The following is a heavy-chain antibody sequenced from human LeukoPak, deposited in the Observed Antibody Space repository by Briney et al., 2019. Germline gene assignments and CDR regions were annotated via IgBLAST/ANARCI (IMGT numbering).Heavy chain of an antibody. Sequence: GGSLRLSCAASGFTFSDYYMSWIRQAPGKGLEWVSYISSSSSYTNYADSVKGRFTISRDNAKNSLYLQMNSLRAEDTAVYYCARAPHYSNYGPYYYGVDVWGQGTTVTVSS. V-gene: IGHV3-11*06. D-gene: IGHD4-4*01. CDR3: ARAPHYSNYGPYYYGVDV. CDR1: GFTFSDYY. CDR2: ISSSSSYT. J-gene: IGHJ6*02.